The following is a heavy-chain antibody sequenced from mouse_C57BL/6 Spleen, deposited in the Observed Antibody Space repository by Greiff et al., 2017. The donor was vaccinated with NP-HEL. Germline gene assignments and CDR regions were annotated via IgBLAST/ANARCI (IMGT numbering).Heavy chain of an antibody. CDR1: GYSITSGYY. J-gene: IGHJ2*01. CDR3: ARRDYYGSSPFDY. V-gene: IGHV3-6*01. D-gene: IGHD1-1*01. Sequence: DVQLQESGPGLVKPSQSLSLTCSVTGYSITSGYYWNWIRQFPGNKLEWMGYISYDGSNNYNPSLKNRISITRDTSKNQFFLKLNSVTTEDTATYYCARRDYYGSSPFDYWGQGTTLTVSS. CDR2: ISYDGSN.